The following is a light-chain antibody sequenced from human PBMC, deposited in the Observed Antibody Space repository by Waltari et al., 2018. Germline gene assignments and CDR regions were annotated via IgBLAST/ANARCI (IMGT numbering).Light chain of an antibody. Sequence: QSALPQPASVSGSPGQSITISCPGPRSDIGAYNFVSWYQQHPGKAPKFMIYDVSYRPSGVSSRFSGSKSGNTASLTISGLQIEDEADYYCCSYRTPDTLVFGTGTKVTVL. CDR3: CSYRTPDTLV. V-gene: IGLV2-14*03. CDR1: RSDIGAYNF. CDR2: DVS. J-gene: IGLJ1*01.